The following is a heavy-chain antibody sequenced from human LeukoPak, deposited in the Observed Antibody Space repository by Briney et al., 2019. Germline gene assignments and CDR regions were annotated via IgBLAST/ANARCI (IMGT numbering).Heavy chain of an antibody. CDR3: ARRRAGRDWFDP. J-gene: IGHJ5*02. D-gene: IGHD6-19*01. CDR2: IYHSGST. CDR1: GGSIISSSHY. V-gene: IGHV4-39*01. Sequence: PSETLSLTCTVSGGSIISSSHYWGWIRQPPGKGLEWIGSIYHSGSTYYNPSLKSRVTISIDTSKNQFSLRLSSVTATDTAVYYCARRRAGRDWFDPWGQGTLVTVSS.